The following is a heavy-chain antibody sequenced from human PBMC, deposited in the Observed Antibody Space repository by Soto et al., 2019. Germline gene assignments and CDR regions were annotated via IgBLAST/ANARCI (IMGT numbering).Heavy chain of an antibody. CDR2: INAGNGNT. Sequence: GASVKVSCKASGYTFTSYAMHWVRQAPGQRLEWMGWINAGNGNTKYSQKLQGRVTMTTDTSTSTAYMELRSLRSDDTAVYYCAREPMRVVPPVAFDIWGQGTMVTVSS. V-gene: IGHV1-3*01. D-gene: IGHD3-3*01. J-gene: IGHJ3*02. CDR1: GYTFTSYA. CDR3: AREPMRVVPPVAFDI.